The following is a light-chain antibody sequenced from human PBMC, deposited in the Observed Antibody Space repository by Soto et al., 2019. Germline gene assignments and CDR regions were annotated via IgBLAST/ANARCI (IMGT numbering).Light chain of an antibody. CDR2: AAS. CDR3: QQSSSSPLT. CDR1: QSISTY. J-gene: IGKJ4*01. Sequence: DIQMTQSPSSLSASVGDSVTITCRASQSISTYLNWYHQKPGKAPMLLIYAASTLQRGVPSRFSGSGSGTDFTLTISSLQPEDFAPYYCQQSSSSPLTFGGGTTVVIK. V-gene: IGKV1-39*01.